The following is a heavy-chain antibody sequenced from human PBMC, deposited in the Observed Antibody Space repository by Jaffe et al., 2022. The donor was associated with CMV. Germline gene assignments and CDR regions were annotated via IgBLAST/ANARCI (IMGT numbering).Heavy chain of an antibody. D-gene: IGHD2-2*01. CDR3: ARLVVVVPAANTNDDNYYYYGMDV. CDR2: IIPIFGTA. V-gene: IGHV1-69*01. CDR1: GGTFSSYA. Sequence: QVQLVQSGAEVKKPGSSVKVSCKASGGTFSSYAISWVRQAPGQGLEWMGGIIPIFGTANYAQKFQGRVTITADESTSTAYMELSSLRSEDTAVYYCARLVVVVPAANTNDDNYYYYGMDVWGQGTTVTVSS. J-gene: IGHJ6*02.